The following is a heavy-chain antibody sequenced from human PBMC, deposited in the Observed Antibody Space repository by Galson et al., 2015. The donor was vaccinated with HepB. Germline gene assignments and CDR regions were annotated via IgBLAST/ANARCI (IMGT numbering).Heavy chain of an antibody. V-gene: IGHV3-7*03. CDR1: GFTFSSYW. CDR3: ARGDILSGLGNYFDY. Sequence: LSLSCAASGFTFSSYWMSWVRQAPGKGLEWVANIKQDGSEKYYVDSVKGRFTISRDNAKNSLYLQMNSLRAEDTAVYYCARGDILSGLGNYFDYWGQGTLFTVSS. CDR2: IKQDGSEK. J-gene: IGHJ4*02. D-gene: IGHD3-9*01.